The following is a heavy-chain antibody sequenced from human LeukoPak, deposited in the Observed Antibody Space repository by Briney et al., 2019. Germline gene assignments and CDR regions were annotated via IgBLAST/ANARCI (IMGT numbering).Heavy chain of an antibody. D-gene: IGHD3-10*01. CDR3: AKDMGSTYYGSGNIDH. CDR2: ISWNSGSI. J-gene: IGHJ4*02. V-gene: IGHV3-9*01. Sequence: GGSLRLSCAASGFTFDDYAMHWVRQAPGKGLEWVSCISWNSGSIGYADSVKGRFTISRDNAKNSLYLQKNSLRAEDTALYYCAKDMGSTYYGSGNIDHWGQGTLVSVSS. CDR1: GFTFDDYA.